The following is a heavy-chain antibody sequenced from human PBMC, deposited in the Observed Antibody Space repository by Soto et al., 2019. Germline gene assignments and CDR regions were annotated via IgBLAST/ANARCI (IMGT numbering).Heavy chain of an antibody. CDR1: GFTFSSYA. J-gene: IGHJ6*02. V-gene: IGHV3-23*01. Sequence: GGSLRLSCAATGFTFSSYAMSWVRQAPGKGLEWVSAISGSGGSTYYADSVKGRFTISRDNSKSTLYLQMNSLRAEDTAVYYCAKNRRDFDWLPSGSGMDVWGQGTTVTVSS. D-gene: IGHD3-9*01. CDR3: AKNRRDFDWLPSGSGMDV. CDR2: ISGSGGST.